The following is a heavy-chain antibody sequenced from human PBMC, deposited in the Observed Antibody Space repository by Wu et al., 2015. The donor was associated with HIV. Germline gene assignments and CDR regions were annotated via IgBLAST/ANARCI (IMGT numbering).Heavy chain of an antibody. V-gene: IGHV1-18*01. CDR3: ARARAQLRLLDPYYYYMDV. J-gene: IGHJ6*03. CDR2: ISGYNGYT. CDR1: GYTFTTYG. Sequence: QVQLVQSGAEVKKSGASVKVSCKASGYTFTTYGISWVRQAPGQGLEWVGWISGYNGYTNYAQKLQGRVTMTTDTSTSTAYMELRSLRSDDTAVYYCARARAQLRLLDPYYYYMDVVGRKGPTVHRLL. D-gene: IGHD3/OR15-3a*01.